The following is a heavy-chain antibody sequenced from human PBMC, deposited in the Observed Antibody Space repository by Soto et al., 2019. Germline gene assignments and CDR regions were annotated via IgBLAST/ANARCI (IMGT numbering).Heavy chain of an antibody. D-gene: IGHD6-13*01. V-gene: IGHV1-46*01. CDR3: ATLSSWYQDDY. J-gene: IGHJ4*02. CDR1: GYTFTSYY. CDR2: INPSGGST. Sequence: ASVKVSCKASGYTFTSYYMHWVRQAPGQGLEWMGIINPSGGSTSYAQKFQGRVTMTRDTSTSTVYMELSSLRSDDTAVYYCATLSSWYQDDYWGQGTLVTVSS.